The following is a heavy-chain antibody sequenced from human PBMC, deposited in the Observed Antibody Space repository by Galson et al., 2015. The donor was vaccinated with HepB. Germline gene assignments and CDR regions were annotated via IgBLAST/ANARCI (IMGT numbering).Heavy chain of an antibody. CDR2: ISGSGGST. D-gene: IGHD2-8*01. V-gene: IGHV3-23*01. Sequence: SLRLSCAASGFTFSSYAMSWVRQAPGKGLEWVSAISGSGGSTYYADSVKGRFTISRDNSKNTLYLQMNSLRAEDAAVYYCATNLTVYARFGYWGQGTLVTVSS. CDR1: GFTFSSYA. J-gene: IGHJ4*02. CDR3: ATNLTVYARFGY.